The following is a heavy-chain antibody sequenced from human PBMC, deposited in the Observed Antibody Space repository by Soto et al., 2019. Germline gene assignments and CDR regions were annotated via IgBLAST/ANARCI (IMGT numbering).Heavy chain of an antibody. V-gene: IGHV1-58*01. J-gene: IGHJ4*02. CDR2: IIVDSGNT. Sequence: SVKVSCKASGFTFADSAVQWVRQARGQSLEWIGRIIVDSGNTKSAEKFTERVSMSWDMSTSTAVMELRSLSSDDTADYYCATANNTSPFDYWGLGTLVTVSS. CDR1: GFTFADSA. D-gene: IGHD1-26*01. CDR3: ATANNTSPFDY.